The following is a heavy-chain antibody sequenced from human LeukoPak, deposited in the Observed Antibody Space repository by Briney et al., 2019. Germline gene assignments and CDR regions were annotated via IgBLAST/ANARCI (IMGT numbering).Heavy chain of an antibody. V-gene: IGHV3-48*01. CDR1: GFTFSSHS. Sequence: GGSLRLSCAASGFTFSSHSMNWVRQAPGKGLEWVSYISSSSSTIYYADSVKGRFTISRDNAKNSLYLQMNSLRAEDTAVYYCARAYSSSWPMGLSAFDIWGQGTMVTVSS. D-gene: IGHD6-13*01. CDR2: ISSSSSTI. CDR3: ARAYSSSWPMGLSAFDI. J-gene: IGHJ3*02.